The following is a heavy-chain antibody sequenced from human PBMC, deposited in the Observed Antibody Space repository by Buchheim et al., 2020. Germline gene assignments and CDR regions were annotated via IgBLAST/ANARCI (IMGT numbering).Heavy chain of an antibody. D-gene: IGHD5-18*01. Sequence: QVQLQQWGAGLLKPSETVSLTCAVYGGSFSGYYWSWIRQPPGKGLEWIGEINHSGSTNYNPSLKSRVPISVDTSKNQFSLKLSSVTAADTAVYYCARVVTWIQLWSDYYYYYGMDVWGQGTT. CDR3: ARVVTWIQLWSDYYYYYGMDV. CDR1: GGSFSGYY. CDR2: INHSGST. J-gene: IGHJ6*02. V-gene: IGHV4-34*01.